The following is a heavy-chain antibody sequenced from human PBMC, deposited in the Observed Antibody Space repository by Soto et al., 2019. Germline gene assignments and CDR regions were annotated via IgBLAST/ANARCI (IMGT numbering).Heavy chain of an antibody. CDR2: ISGSGGST. CDR3: AKSGEDDYYDSSGYSYFDY. J-gene: IGHJ4*02. D-gene: IGHD3-22*01. CDR1: GFTFSSYA. Sequence: GGSLRLSCAASGFTFSSYAMSWVRQAPGKGLEWVSAISGSGGSTYYADSVKGRFTIPRDNSKNTLYLQMNSLRAEDTAVYYCAKSGEDDYYDSSGYSYFDYWGQGTLVTVSS. V-gene: IGHV3-23*01.